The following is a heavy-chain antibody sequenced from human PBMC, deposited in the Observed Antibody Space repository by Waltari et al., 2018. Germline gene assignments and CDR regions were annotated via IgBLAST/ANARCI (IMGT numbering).Heavy chain of an antibody. D-gene: IGHD3-22*01. V-gene: IGHV1-69*01. CDR2: IIPIFGTA. J-gene: IGHJ4*02. CDR1: GGTFSSYA. CDR3: ARDLNYYDSSVSPY. Sequence: QVQLVQSGAEVKKTGSSVKVSCKASGGTFSSYAISWVRQAPGQGLEWMGGIIPIFGTANYAQKFQGRVTITADESTSTAYMELSSLRSEDTAVYYCARDLNYYDSSVSPYWGQGTLVTVSS.